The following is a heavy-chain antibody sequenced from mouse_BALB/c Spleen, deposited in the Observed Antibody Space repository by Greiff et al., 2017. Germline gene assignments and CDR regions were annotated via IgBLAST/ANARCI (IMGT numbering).Heavy chain of an antibody. CDR1: GYTFTSYW. D-gene: IGHD1-1*01. CDR3: ARRYYGFAY. V-gene: IGHV1-7*01. Sequence: QVQLQQSGAELAKPGASVKMSCKASGYTFTSYWMHWVKQRPGQGLEWIGYINPSTGYTEYNQKFKDKATLTADKSSSTAYMQLSSLTSEDSAVYYCARRYYGFAYWGQGTLVTVSA. J-gene: IGHJ3*01. CDR2: INPSTGYT.